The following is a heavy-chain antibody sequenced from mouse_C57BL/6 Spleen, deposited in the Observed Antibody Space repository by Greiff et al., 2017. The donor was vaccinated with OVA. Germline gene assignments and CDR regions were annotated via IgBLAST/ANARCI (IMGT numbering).Heavy chain of an antibody. CDR3: ARSGARYSTFYWYFDV. V-gene: IGHV1-52*01. CDR1: GYTFTSYW. D-gene: IGHD2-5*01. J-gene: IGHJ1*03. Sequence: QVQLQQPGAELVRPGSSVKLSCKASGYTFTSYWMHWVKQRPIQGLEWIGNIDPSDSETHYNQKFKDKATLTVDKSSSTAYMQLSSLTSEDSAVYYCARSGARYSTFYWYFDVWGTGTTVTVSS. CDR2: IDPSDSET.